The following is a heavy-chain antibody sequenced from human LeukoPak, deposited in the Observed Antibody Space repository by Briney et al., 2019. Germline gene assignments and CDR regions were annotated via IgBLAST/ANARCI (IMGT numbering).Heavy chain of an antibody. D-gene: IGHD2-15*01. Sequence: SVKVSCKASGFTFTSSAVQWVRQARGQRLEWIGWIVVGSGNTNYAQKFQERVTITRDMSTSTAYMELSSLRSEDTAVYYSAASESPYCSGGSCYPSYYYGMDVWGQGTTVTVSS. CDR2: IVVGSGNT. CDR1: GFTFTSSA. J-gene: IGHJ6*02. V-gene: IGHV1-58*01. CDR3: AASESPYCSGGSCYPSYYYGMDV.